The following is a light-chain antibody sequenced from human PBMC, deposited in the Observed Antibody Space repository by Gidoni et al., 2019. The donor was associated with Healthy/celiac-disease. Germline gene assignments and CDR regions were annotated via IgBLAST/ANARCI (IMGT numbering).Light chain of an antibody. CDR3: QQYGSSPWT. CDR2: GAS. J-gene: IGKJ1*01. Sequence: EIVLTQSPGTLSLSPGERATLSCRASHSVSSSYLAWYQQKPGQAPRLLIYGASSRATGIPDRFSGSGSGTDFTLTISRLEPEDFAGYYCQQYGSSPWTFGQGTKVEIK. V-gene: IGKV3-20*01. CDR1: HSVSSSY.